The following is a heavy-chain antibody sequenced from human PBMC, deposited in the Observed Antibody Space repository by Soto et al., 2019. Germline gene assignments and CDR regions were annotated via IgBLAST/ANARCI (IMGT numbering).Heavy chain of an antibody. CDR1: GYPFTSYG. CDR3: ARGRIVASIHDAFEI. J-gene: IGHJ3*02. D-gene: IGHD5-12*01. Sequence: QGQLLQSGDEVKTPGASVRVSCTASGYPFTSYGIIWVRQAPGQGLEWVAWISAYNGKRDTAQKFQGRVTMTLDTSTDTAHMELGDLTSADTAVYYCARGRIVASIHDAFEIWGQGTKVTVSS. CDR2: ISAYNGKR. V-gene: IGHV1-18*01.